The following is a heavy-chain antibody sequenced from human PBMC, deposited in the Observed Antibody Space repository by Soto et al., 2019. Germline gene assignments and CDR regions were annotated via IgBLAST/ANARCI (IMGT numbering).Heavy chain of an antibody. J-gene: IGHJ4*02. D-gene: IGHD6-6*01. CDR3: ARLSIARRDFDY. V-gene: IGHV1-69*01. CDR2: TIPVFGTA. CDR1: GGTFSGYT. Sequence: QVQLVQSGAEVRKPGSSVKVSCMASGGTFSGYTITWVRQAPGQGLEWMGGTIPVFGTANYAQKFQGRVTITADESTSTAYMELSSLRSEVTAVYYCARLSIARRDFDYWGQGTLVTVSS.